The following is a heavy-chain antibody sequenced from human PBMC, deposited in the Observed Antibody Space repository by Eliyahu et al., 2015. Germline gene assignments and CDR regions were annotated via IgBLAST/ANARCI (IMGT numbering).Heavy chain of an antibody. CDR2: IYYSGST. CDR3: ARESQLLLPRDPKGEFRSFDY. V-gene: IGHV4-59*01. J-gene: IGHJ4*02. CDR1: GGSISSYY. D-gene: IGHD3-16*01. Sequence: QVQLQESGPGLVKPSETLSLTCTVSGGSISSYYWSWIRQPPGKGLEWIGYIYYSGSTNYNPSLKSRVTISVDTSKNQFSLKLSSVTAADTAVYYCARESQLLLPRDPKGEFRSFDYWGQGTLVTVSS.